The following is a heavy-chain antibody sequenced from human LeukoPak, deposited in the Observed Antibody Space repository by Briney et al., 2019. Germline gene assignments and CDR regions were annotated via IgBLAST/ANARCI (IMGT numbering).Heavy chain of an antibody. D-gene: IGHD6-19*01. CDR1: GGSFSGYY. J-gene: IGHJ3*02. CDR3: ALAVAGTVVDAFDI. Sequence: SETLSLTCAVYGGSFSGYYWSWIRQPLGKGLEWIGEINHSGSTNYNPSLKSRVTISVDTSKNQFSLKLSSVTAADTAVYYCALAVAGTVVDAFDIWGQGTMVTVSS. V-gene: IGHV4-34*01. CDR2: INHSGST.